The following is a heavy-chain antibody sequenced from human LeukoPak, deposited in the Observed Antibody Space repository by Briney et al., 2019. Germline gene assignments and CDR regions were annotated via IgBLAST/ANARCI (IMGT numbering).Heavy chain of an antibody. J-gene: IGHJ5*02. CDR2: ISGSGGST. V-gene: IGHV3-23*01. D-gene: IGHD2-21*02. CDR1: GFTFSSYA. Sequence: GGSLRLSCAASGFTFSSYAMSWVRQAPGKGLEWVSGISGSGGSTDYADSVKGRFTISRDNSKNTLYLQMNSLRAEDTAVYYCAKDPAVVTAISGWFDPWGQGTLVTVSS. CDR3: AKDPAVVTAISGWFDP.